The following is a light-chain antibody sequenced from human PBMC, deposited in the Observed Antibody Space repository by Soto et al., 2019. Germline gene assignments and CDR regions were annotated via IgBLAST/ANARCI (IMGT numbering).Light chain of an antibody. V-gene: IGLV2-14*01. CDR1: SSDVGGYNY. CDR2: EVS. J-gene: IGLJ3*02. CDR3: TSYTTSSTHWM. Sequence: QSALTQPASVSGSPGQSITISCTGTSSDVGGYNYVSWYQQHPDKAPKLMIYEVSNRPSGVSNRFSGSKSGNTASLTISGLQAEDEADYYCTSYTTSSTHWMFGGGTKLTVL.